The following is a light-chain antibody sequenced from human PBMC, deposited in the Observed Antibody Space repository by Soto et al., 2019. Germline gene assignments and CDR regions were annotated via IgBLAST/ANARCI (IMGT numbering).Light chain of an antibody. Sequence: DIVMTQSPATLSVSPGGRATLSCRASQSISSNLAWYQQKPGQAPRLLMFRTSSRATGFPARFSGSGSGTEFNLTISSLQSEDFGVYYGQQYNNWPRATFGGGTKVDIK. J-gene: IGKJ4*01. V-gene: IGKV3-15*01. CDR2: RTS. CDR1: QSISSN. CDR3: QQYNNWPRAT.